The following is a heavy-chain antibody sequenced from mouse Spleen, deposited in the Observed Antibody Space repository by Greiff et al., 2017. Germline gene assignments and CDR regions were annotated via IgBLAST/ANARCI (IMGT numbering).Heavy chain of an antibody. CDR2: IYPRDGST. D-gene: IGHD2-4*01. CDR3: ARSWYDYLYYAMDY. J-gene: IGHJ2*01. CDR1: GYTFTSYD. V-gene: IGHV1-85*01. Sequence: QVQLQQSGPELVKPGASVKLSCKASGYTFTSYDINWVKQRPGQGLEWIGWIYPRDGSTKYNEKFKSKATLTVDKPSSTAYMQLSSLTSEDSAVYYCARSWYDYLYYAMDYWGQGTTLTVSS.